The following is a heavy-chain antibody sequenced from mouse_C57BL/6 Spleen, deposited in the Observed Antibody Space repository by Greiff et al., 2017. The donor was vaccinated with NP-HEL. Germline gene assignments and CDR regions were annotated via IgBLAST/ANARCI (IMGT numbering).Heavy chain of an antibody. V-gene: IGHV5-17*01. CDR1: GFTFSDYG. J-gene: IGHJ4*01. CDR2: ISSGSSTI. Sequence: EVKLVESGGDLVKPGGSLKLSCAASGFTFSDYGMHWVRQAPEKGLEWVAYISSGSSTIYYADTVKGRFTISRDNAKNTLFLQMTSLRSEDTAMYYCARTYYYGSSYYAMDYWGQGTSVTVSS. D-gene: IGHD1-1*01. CDR3: ARTYYYGSSYYAMDY.